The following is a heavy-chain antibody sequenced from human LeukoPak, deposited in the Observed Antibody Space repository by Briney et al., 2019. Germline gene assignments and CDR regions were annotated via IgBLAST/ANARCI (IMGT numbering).Heavy chain of an antibody. V-gene: IGHV1-18*01. CDR3: ARDRAVAGTGYYYYYGMDV. CDR1: GYTFTSYG. D-gene: IGHD6-19*01. J-gene: IGHJ6*02. CDR2: ISAYNGNT. Sequence: ASVKVSCKASGYTFTSYGISWVRQAPGQGLEWMGWISAYNGNTNYAQKLQGRVTMTTDTSTSTAYMELRSLRSDDTAVYYCARDRAVAGTGYYYYYGMDVWGQGTTVTVSS.